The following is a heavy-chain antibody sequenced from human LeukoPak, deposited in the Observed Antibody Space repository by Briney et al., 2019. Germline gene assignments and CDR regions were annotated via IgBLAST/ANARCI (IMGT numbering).Heavy chain of an antibody. CDR3: ARSQGSGYLE. D-gene: IGHD3-22*01. V-gene: IGHV1-2*02. CDR1: GYTFTGYY. J-gene: IGHJ4*02. CDR2: INPNSGGT. Sequence: ASVKVSCKASGYTFTGYYMHWVRQAPGQGLEWMGWINPNSGGTNYAQKFQGRVTMTRDTSISTAYMELSRLGSGDTAVYYCARSQGSGYLEWGQGTLVTVSS.